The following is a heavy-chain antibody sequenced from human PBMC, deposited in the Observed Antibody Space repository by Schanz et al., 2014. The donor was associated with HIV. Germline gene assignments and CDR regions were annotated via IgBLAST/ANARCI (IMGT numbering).Heavy chain of an antibody. CDR2: ISSSSSYI. Sequence: EVQLVESGGGLVKPGGSLRLSCAASGFTFSSYSMNWVRQAPGKGLEWFSSISSSSSYIYYADSMKGRFTISRDNAKNSLYLQMNSLRAEDTAVYYCVRVRSPRVKIVVVMDYYYYAMDVWGQGTTVTVSS. V-gene: IGHV3-21*02. CDR3: VRVRSPRVKIVVVMDYYYYAMDV. CDR1: GFTFSSYS. J-gene: IGHJ6*02. D-gene: IGHD3-22*01.